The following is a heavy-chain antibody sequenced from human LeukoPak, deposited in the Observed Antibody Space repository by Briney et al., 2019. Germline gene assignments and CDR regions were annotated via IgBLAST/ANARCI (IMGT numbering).Heavy chain of an antibody. CDR2: IFYSGSA. Sequence: SETLSLTCSVSGGSIYSHYWSWIRQPPGQGLEWIGYIFYSGSANYNPSLRSRVTISVDTSKNQFSLKLSSVTAADTAVYYCARVVATIDYFDYWGQGTLVTVSS. CDR1: GGSIYSHY. J-gene: IGHJ4*02. CDR3: ARVVATIDYFDY. V-gene: IGHV4-59*08. D-gene: IGHD5-12*01.